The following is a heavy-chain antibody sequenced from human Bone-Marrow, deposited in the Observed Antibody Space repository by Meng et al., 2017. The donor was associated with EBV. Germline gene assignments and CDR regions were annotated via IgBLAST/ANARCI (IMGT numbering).Heavy chain of an antibody. D-gene: IGHD1-20*01. CDR3: ARDSGITGTNGVDY. J-gene: IGHJ4*02. CDR2: IYSSGST. CDR1: GGSVSSGSYY. V-gene: IGHV4-61*01. Sequence: QVQMQEPGPGLGQPSATPSLPFAVLGGSVSSGSYYWSWIRQPPGKGLEWIGYIYSSGSTYYNPSLQSRVTISVDTSKNQFSLKLSSVTAADTAVYYCARDSGITGTNGVDYWGQGTLVTVSS.